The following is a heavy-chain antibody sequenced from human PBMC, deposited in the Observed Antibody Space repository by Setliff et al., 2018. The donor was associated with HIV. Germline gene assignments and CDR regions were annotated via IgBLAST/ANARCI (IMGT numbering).Heavy chain of an antibody. CDR2: INPYSGGT. J-gene: IGHJ4*02. D-gene: IGHD4-4*01. CDR3: AKTSPKDGYSSDF. Sequence: ASVKVSCKASGYTFTGNSDYYLHWVRQAPGQGLEWMGWINPYSGGTLYAQKFQDRVTMTRDTSTNTAYMELSSLGSDDTAVYYCAKTSPKDGYSSDFWGQGTPVTVS. V-gene: IGHV1-2*02. CDR1: GYTFTGNSDYY.